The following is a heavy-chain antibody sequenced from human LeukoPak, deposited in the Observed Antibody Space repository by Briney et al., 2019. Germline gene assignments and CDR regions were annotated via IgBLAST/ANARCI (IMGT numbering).Heavy chain of an antibody. V-gene: IGHV3-23*01. Sequence: GGSLRLSCAASGFTFSSYAMSWVRQAPGKGLEWVSAISGSGGSTYYADSVKGRFTISRDNSKNTTYLQMNTLKTEDTAVYYCTSYPRNTSPYWGQGTLVAVSS. CDR2: ISGSGGST. CDR1: GFTFSSYA. J-gene: IGHJ4*02. D-gene: IGHD2-2*01. CDR3: TSYPRNTSPY.